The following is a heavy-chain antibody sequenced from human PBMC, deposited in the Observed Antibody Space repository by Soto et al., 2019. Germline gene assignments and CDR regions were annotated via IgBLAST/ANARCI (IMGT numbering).Heavy chain of an antibody. D-gene: IGHD3-22*01. CDR2: INPSGGST. V-gene: IGHV1-46*01. CDR3: ARFGSRHYYDSSGYYFFDY. CDR1: GYTFTSYY. J-gene: IGHJ4*02. Sequence: ASVKVSCKASGYTFTSYYMHWVRQAPGQGLEWMGIINPSGGSTSYAQKFQGRVTMTRDTSTRTVYMELSSLRSEDTAVYYCARFGSRHYYDSSGYYFFDYWGQGTLVTVSS.